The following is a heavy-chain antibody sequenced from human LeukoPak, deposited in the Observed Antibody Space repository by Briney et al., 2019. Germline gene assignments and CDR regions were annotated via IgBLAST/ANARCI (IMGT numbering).Heavy chain of an antibody. CDR2: INPNSGGT. J-gene: IGHJ4*02. V-gene: IGHV1-2*02. D-gene: IGHD6-19*01. CDR1: GYTFTGYY. CDR3: ARVKNSSGWYKPRDY. Sequence: GASVKVSCKASGYTFTGYYMHWVRQAPGQGLEWMGWINPNSGGTNYAQKFQGRVTMTRDTSISTACMELSRLRSDDTAVYYCARVKNSSGWYKPRDYWGQGTLVTVSS.